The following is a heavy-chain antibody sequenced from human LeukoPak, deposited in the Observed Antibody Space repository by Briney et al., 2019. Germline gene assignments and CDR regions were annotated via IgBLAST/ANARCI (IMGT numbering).Heavy chain of an antibody. J-gene: IGHJ4*02. D-gene: IGHD2-15*01. CDR2: IYYSGST. V-gene: IGHV4-39*01. CDR1: GGSISISSYY. Sequence: SETLSLTCTVSGGSISISSYYWGWIRQPPGKGLEWIGSIYYSGSTYYNPSLKSRVTISVDTSKNQFSLKLTSVTAADTAVYYCASLASVAVEKPFDYWGQGTLVTVSS. CDR3: ASLASVAVEKPFDY.